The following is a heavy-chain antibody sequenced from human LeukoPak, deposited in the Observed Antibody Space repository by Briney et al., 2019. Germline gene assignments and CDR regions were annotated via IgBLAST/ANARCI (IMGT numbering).Heavy chain of an antibody. D-gene: IGHD1-1*01. CDR3: AKGSLPHVRGPWERFDP. CDR1: GFTFSSYS. CDR2: ISSSSSYI. J-gene: IGHJ5*02. Sequence: GGSLRLSCAASGFTFSSYSMNWVRQAPGKGLEWVSSISSSSSYIYYADSVKGRFTISRDNAKNSLYLQMNSLRAEDTALYYCAKGSLPHVRGPWERFDPWGQGTLVTVSS. V-gene: IGHV3-21*04.